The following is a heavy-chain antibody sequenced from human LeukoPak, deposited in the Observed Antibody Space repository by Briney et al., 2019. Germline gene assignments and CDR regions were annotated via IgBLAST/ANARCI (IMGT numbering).Heavy chain of an antibody. V-gene: IGHV3-74*01. CDR3: VRGNYFDY. Sequence: PGGSLRLSCAASRFTFSNYWMHWVRHTPGKGLVWVSHINSYGSITDYADSVKVRFTISRDNAKNTLYLQMNSLRAEDTAVYYCVRGNYFDYWGQGTLVTVSS. CDR1: RFTFSNYW. J-gene: IGHJ4*02. CDR2: INSYGSIT.